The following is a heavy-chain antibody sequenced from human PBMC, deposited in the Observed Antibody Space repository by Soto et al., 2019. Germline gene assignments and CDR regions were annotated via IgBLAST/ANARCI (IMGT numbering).Heavy chain of an antibody. V-gene: IGHV4-34*01. CDR1: GGSFSTHY. Sequence: SETLSLTCAVYGGSFSTHYWRWIRKSQGKGLEWIGKVNHSGSPYYNPSLKSRVTISVETSKSQFSLKLSSVTAADTAVYYCAGGDYYHSSGYYFYYYTMDVWGQGTTVTVSS. D-gene: IGHD3-22*01. CDR3: AGGDYYHSSGYYFYYYTMDV. J-gene: IGHJ6*02. CDR2: VNHSGSP.